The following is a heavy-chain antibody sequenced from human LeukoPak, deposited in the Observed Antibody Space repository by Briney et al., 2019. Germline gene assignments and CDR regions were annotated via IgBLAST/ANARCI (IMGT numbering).Heavy chain of an antibody. CDR1: GFTFSSYW. Sequence: PGGSLRLSCAASGFTFSSYWMSWVRQAPGKGLEWVANIKQDGSEKCYVDSVKGRFTISRDNAKNSLYLQMNSLRAEDTAVYYCARERVVPAAIKYYYYYYYMDVWGKGTTVTVSS. D-gene: IGHD2-2*01. J-gene: IGHJ6*03. CDR3: ARERVVPAAIKYYYYYYYMDV. CDR2: IKQDGSEK. V-gene: IGHV3-7*01.